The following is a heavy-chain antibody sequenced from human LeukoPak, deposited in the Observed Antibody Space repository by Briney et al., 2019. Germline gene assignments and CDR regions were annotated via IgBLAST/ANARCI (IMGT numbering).Heavy chain of an antibody. V-gene: IGHV4-34*01. CDR1: GGSFSAYY. CDR3: ARADCSGGSCYSFQH. CDR2: FSHSGRT. Sequence: SETLSLTCAVYGGSFSAYYWSWIRQPPGKGLEWIGEFSHSGRTNYNPSLKSRVTISVDRSKNQFSLKLSSVTAADTAVYYCARADCSGGSCYSFQHWGQGTLVTVSS. J-gene: IGHJ1*01. D-gene: IGHD2-15*01.